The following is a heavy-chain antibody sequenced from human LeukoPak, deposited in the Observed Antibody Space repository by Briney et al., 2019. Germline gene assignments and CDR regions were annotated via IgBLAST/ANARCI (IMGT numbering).Heavy chain of an antibody. CDR1: GGSLSGYY. Sequence: SETLSLTCAVYGGSLSGYYWSWIHQPPGKGLEWIGEINHSGSTNYNPSLKSRVTISVDTSKNQFSLKLSSVTAADTAVYYCARGHRLSYYYMDVWGKGTTVTVSS. CDR3: ARGHRLSYYYMDV. CDR2: INHSGST. V-gene: IGHV4-34*01. J-gene: IGHJ6*03.